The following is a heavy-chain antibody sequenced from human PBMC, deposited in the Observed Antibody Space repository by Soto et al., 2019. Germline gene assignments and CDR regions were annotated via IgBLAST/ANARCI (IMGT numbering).Heavy chain of an antibody. CDR1: GGSFSGYY. CDR2: INHSGST. CDR3: ARGRYGGDYAHAFDI. Sequence: QVQLQQWGAGLLKPSETLSLTCAVYGGSFSGYYWSWIRQPPGKGLEWIGEINHSGSTNYNPSLKSRVTISVDTSKNQFSLKLSSVTAADTAVYYCARGRYGGDYAHAFDIWGQGTMVTVSS. J-gene: IGHJ3*02. D-gene: IGHD4-17*01. V-gene: IGHV4-34*01.